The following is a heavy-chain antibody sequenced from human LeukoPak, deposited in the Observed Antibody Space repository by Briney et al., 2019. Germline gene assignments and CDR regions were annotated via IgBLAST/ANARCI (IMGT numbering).Heavy chain of an antibody. V-gene: IGHV3-23*01. D-gene: IGHD3-10*02. CDR2: ISGSGSGT. CDR1: GFSFSSHA. CDR3: AKDVRGYNRPVDY. J-gene: IGHJ4*02. Sequence: GGSLRLSCAASGFSFSSHAMNWARQAPGKGLEWVSAISGSGSGTDYADSVKGRFTISRDNSKNTVYLQMNSLRAEDTALYYCAKDVRGYNRPVDYWGQGTLVTVSS.